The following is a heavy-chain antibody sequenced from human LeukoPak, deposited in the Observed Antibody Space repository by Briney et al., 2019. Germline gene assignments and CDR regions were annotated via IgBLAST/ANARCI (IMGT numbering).Heavy chain of an antibody. CDR3: ARDRVDIVATNGVFDI. CDR2: INPNSGGT. J-gene: IGHJ3*02. Sequence: GASVKVSCKASGYTFTGYYMHWVRQAPGQGPEWMGWINPNSGGTNYAQKFQGRVTMTRDTSISTAYMELSRLRSDDTAVYYCARDRVDIVATNGVFDIWGQGTMVTVSS. D-gene: IGHD5-12*01. V-gene: IGHV1-2*02. CDR1: GYTFTGYY.